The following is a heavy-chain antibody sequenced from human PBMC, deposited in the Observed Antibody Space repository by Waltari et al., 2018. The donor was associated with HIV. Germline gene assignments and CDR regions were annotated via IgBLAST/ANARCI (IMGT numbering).Heavy chain of an antibody. J-gene: IGHJ4*02. D-gene: IGHD1-7*01. CDR3: ARFTFTATMDD. V-gene: IGHV3-7*01. CDR1: GFPFRGSW. Sequence: EVQLVESGGGLVQPGGSLRPPFPASGFPFRGSWMTWVRQAPGKGLEWGATIKEDGSEKYYVDSVKGRFTISRDSAENSLYLQMSSLRAEDTSVYYCARFTFTATMDDWGQGTLVTVSS. CDR2: IKEDGSEK.